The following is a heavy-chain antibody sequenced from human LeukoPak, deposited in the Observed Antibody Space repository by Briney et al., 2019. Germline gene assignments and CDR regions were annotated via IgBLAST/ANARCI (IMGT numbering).Heavy chain of an antibody. J-gene: IGHJ4*02. D-gene: IGHD1-1*01. CDR2: INGDGTIT. V-gene: IGHV3-74*01. Sequence: GGSLRLSCAASGFTLRSSWMHWVRQAPGMGLICVARINGDGTITTYADSVRGRFTISRDNAQNTVSLQMNSLRADDTAVYYCAKLRGGQKGYWGQGTRVTVSS. CDR3: AKLRGGQKGY. CDR1: GFTLRSSW.